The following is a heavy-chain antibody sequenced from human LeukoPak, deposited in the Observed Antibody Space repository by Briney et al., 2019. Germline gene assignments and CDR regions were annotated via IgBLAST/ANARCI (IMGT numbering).Heavy chain of an antibody. J-gene: IGHJ4*02. CDR1: GFTFHIYA. D-gene: IGHD2-15*01. CDR2: ISGSGDST. CDR3: ARQLGYCSGGTCYFDF. Sequence: GGSLRLSCAASGFTFHIYAMSWVRQVPGKGLEWVSAISGSGDSTYYPDSVKGRFTISRDNSQNTLHLQMSSLRVEDTAVYHCARQLGYCSGGTCYFDFWGQGTLVTVSS. V-gene: IGHV3-23*01.